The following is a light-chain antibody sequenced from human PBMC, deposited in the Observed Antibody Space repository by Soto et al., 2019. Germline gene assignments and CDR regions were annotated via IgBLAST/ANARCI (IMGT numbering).Light chain of an antibody. CDR2: DVS. CDR3: HSYDRSLSGSV. J-gene: IGLJ3*02. Sequence: QSVLTQPRSVSGSPGQSVTISCTGTSSDVGGYNYVSWYQQHPGKAPKLMIYDVSKRPSGVPDRFSGSKSGNTASLTISGLQAEDEADYYCHSYDRSLSGSVFGGGTKVTVL. CDR1: SSDVGGYNY. V-gene: IGLV2-11*01.